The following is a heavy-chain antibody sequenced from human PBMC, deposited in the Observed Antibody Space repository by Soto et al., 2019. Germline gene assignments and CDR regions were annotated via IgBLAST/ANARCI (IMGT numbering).Heavy chain of an antibody. CDR3: AREGVRLRLGELSYPLDY. CDR1: GGTFSSYA. J-gene: IGHJ4*02. CDR2: IIPIFGTA. D-gene: IGHD3-16*02. Sequence: QVQLVQSGAEVKKPGSSVKVSCKASGGTFSSYAISWVRQAPGQGLEWMGGIIPIFGTANYAQKFQGRVTSTADESTGAAYMGLRSLRSEDTAVYYCAREGVRLRLGELSYPLDYWGQGTLVTVSS. V-gene: IGHV1-69*12.